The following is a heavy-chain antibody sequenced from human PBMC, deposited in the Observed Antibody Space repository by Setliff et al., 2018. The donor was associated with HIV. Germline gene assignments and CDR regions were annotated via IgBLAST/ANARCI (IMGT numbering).Heavy chain of an antibody. CDR3: VRNLVPRRALNWFDP. J-gene: IGHJ5*02. CDR1: GFTFSSYS. Sequence: GWSLTLSCAASGFTFSSYSMNWVRQAPGKGLEWVSSITSSSGDIYYADPVKGRFTISRDNAKNSLYLQMNSLGVEDTAVYYCVRNLVPRRALNWFDPWGQGALVTVSS. D-gene: IGHD2-8*01. CDR2: ITSSSGDI. V-gene: IGHV3-21*01.